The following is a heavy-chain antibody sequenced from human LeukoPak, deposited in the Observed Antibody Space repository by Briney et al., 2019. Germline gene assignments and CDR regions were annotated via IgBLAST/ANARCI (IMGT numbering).Heavy chain of an antibody. J-gene: IGHJ4*02. CDR2: INPSGGTT. CDR1: GYTFTSYY. CDR3: ARFAVHRRIAVTGQFGLDY. D-gene: IGHD6-19*01. Sequence: ASVKVSCKASGYTFTSYYMHWVRQAPGQGLEWMAIINPSGGTTNYAQKFQGRVTMTRDTSTSTVYMELSSLRSEDTAVYYCARFAVHRRIAVTGQFGLDYWGRGTLVTVSS. V-gene: IGHV1-46*01.